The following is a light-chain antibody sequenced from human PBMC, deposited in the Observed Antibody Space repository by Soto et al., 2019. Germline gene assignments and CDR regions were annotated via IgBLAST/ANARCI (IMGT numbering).Light chain of an antibody. Sequence: LLTQSPRSLPGTPVEPASISCRASQTVNNNYLAWCQQKPGQAPRLLIYGASRRATGIPDRFSGSASGTDFTLTISRLEPEDFAVYFCQQYSDLPMTFGQGTRPAIK. V-gene: IGKV3-20*01. CDR2: GAS. J-gene: IGKJ5*01. CDR1: QTVNNNY. CDR3: QQYSDLPMT.